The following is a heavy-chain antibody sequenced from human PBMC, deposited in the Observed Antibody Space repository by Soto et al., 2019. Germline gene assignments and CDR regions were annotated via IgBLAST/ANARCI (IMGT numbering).Heavy chain of an antibody. Sequence: PSETLSLTCTVSGGSISSYYWSWIRQPPGKGLEWIGYIYYSGSTNYNPSLKSRVTISVDTSKNQFSLKLSSVTAADTAVYYRARQFDYYDAFDIWRQGTMVTVS. J-gene: IGHJ3*02. D-gene: IGHD3-10*01. CDR3: ARQFDYYDAFDI. V-gene: IGHV4-59*08. CDR1: GGSISSYY. CDR2: IYYSGST.